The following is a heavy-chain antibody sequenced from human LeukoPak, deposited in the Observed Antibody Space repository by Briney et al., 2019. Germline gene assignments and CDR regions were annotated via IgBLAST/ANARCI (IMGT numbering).Heavy chain of an antibody. CDR1: GYTFTGYY. CDR2: INPNSGGT. Sequence: ASVKVSCKASGYTFTGYYMHWVRQAPGQGLEWMGWINPNSGGTNYAQKFQGRVTMTRDTSISTDYMELSRLRSDDTAVYYCARVHSSGWYGGPYYFDYWGQATLVTVSS. D-gene: IGHD6-19*01. V-gene: IGHV1-2*02. J-gene: IGHJ4*02. CDR3: ARVHSSGWYGGPYYFDY.